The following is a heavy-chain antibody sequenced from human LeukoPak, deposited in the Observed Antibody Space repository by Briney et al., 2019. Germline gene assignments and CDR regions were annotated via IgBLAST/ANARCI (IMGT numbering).Heavy chain of an antibody. V-gene: IGHV4-34*01. CDR3: AVTMGRGVIKGGVFDY. D-gene: IGHD3-10*01. J-gene: IGHJ4*02. CDR2: INHSGST. Sequence: SETLSLTCAVYGGSFSGYYWSWIRQPPGKGLEWIGEINHSGSTNYNPSLKSRVTISVDTSKNQFSLKLSSVTAADTAVYYCAVTMGRGVIKGGVFDYWGQGTLVTVSS. CDR1: GGSFSGYY.